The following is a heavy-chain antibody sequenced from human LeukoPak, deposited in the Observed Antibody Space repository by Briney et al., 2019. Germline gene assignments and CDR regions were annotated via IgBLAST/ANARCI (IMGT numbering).Heavy chain of an antibody. CDR2: IYPGDSDT. Sequence: GESLKISCKGSGYSFTSYWIGWVRQMPGKGLEWMGIIYPGDSDTRYSPSFQGQVTIPADKSISTAYLQWSSLKASDTAMYYCARHYTDSSGWYYAFDIWGQGTMVTVSS. J-gene: IGHJ3*02. V-gene: IGHV5-51*01. D-gene: IGHD6-19*01. CDR3: ARHYTDSSGWYYAFDI. CDR1: GYSFTSYW.